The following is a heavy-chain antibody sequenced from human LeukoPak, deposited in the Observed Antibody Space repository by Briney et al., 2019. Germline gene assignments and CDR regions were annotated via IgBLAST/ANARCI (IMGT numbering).Heavy chain of an antibody. CDR3: ARDRAAAGLFDY. CDR1: GGSISSSNW. V-gene: IGHV4-4*02. D-gene: IGHD6-13*01. CDR2: VYHSGST. Sequence: PSGTLSLTCAVSGGSISSSNWWSWVRQPPGKGLEWIGEVYHSGSTNYNPSLKSRVTISVDKSRNQFSLKLSSVTAADTAVYYCARDRAAAGLFDYWGQGTLVTVSS. J-gene: IGHJ4*02.